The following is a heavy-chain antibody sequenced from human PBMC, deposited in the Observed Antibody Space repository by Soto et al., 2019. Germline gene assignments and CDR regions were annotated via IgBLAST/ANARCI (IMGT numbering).Heavy chain of an antibody. Sequence: KTGGSLRLSGAASGFTFSSYSMNWVRQAPGKGLEWVSSISSSSYIYYADSVKGRSTISRDNAKNSLYLQMNSLRAEDTAVYYCARDRSSSWYGMDVWGQGTTVTVSS. CDR2: ISSSSYI. J-gene: IGHJ6*02. CDR1: GFTFSSYS. D-gene: IGHD6-13*01. V-gene: IGHV3-21*01. CDR3: ARDRSSSWYGMDV.